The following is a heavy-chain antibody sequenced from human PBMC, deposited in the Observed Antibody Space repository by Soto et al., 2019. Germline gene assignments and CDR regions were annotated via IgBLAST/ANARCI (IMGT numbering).Heavy chain of an antibody. V-gene: IGHV4-34*01. CDR2: INHSGST. CDR3: VLSTGDYYYGMDV. Sequence: SETLSLTCAVYGGSFSGYYWSWIRQPPGKGLEWIGEINHSGSTNYSPSLKSRVTISVDTSKNQFSLKLSSVTAADTAVYYCVLSTGDYYYGMDVWGQGTTVTVSS. CDR1: GGSFSGYY. D-gene: IGHD3-10*01. J-gene: IGHJ6*02.